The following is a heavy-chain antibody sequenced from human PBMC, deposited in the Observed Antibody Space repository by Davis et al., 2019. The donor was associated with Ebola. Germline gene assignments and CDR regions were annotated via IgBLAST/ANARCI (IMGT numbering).Heavy chain of an antibody. CDR2: ISFDGNNR. CDR3: AKDIGSTEYFFDA. V-gene: IGHV3-30*04. J-gene: IGHJ4*02. D-gene: IGHD1-26*01. Sequence: GSLKISCAASGFTFNTYSMHWVRQAPGKGLEWVAVISFDGNNRDYADSVKGRFIISKDNSKNILSLQMNSLRPEDTALYYCAKDIGSTEYFFDAWGQGTLVTVSS. CDR1: GFTFNTYS.